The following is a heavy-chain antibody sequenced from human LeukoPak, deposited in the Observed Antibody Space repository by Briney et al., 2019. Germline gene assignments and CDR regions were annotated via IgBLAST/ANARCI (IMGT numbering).Heavy chain of an antibody. J-gene: IGHJ4*02. CDR1: GFTFSNYA. V-gene: IGHV3-23*01. CDR3: AKDFTANYDFWSGYPR. Sequence: GGSLRLSCAASGFTFSNYAMSWVRQAPGKGLDWVSVISGSGGNTYYADSVKGRFTISRDNSKNTLYLQMNSLRAEDTAVYYCAKDFTANYDFWSGYPRWGQGTLVTVSS. CDR2: ISGSGGNT. D-gene: IGHD3-3*01.